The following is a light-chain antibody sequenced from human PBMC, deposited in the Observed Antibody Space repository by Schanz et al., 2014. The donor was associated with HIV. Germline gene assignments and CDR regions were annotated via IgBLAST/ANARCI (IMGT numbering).Light chain of an antibody. V-gene: IGLV1-44*01. Sequence: QSVLTQPPSASGTPGQRVTMSCSGSRSNIGSNTVNWYQQLPGTAPKVLIYSNDQRPSGVPDRFFGSRSGTSASLDITGLQSEDEADYYCQSYDNSLSGVIFGGGTKLTVL. CDR1: RSNIGSNT. CDR3: QSYDNSLSGVI. CDR2: SND. J-gene: IGLJ2*01.